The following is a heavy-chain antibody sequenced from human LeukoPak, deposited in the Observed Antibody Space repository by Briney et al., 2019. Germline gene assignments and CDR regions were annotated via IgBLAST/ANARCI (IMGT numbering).Heavy chain of an antibody. V-gene: IGHV4-4*07. CDR1: GGSINSYF. J-gene: IGHJ4*02. D-gene: IGHD1-26*01. CDR3: ARQEGGIVGPY. CDR2: IYTGGST. Sequence: PSETLSLTCTVSGGSINSYFWTWIRQPAGKGLEWIGRIYTGGSTNYNPPLKSRVTMSVDTSKNQFSLKLSSVTAADTAVYYCARQEGGIVGPYWGQGTLVTVSS.